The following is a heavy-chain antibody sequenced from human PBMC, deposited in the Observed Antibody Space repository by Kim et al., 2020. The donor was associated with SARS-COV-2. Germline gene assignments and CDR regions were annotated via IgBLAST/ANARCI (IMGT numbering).Heavy chain of an antibody. J-gene: IGHJ4*03. CDR2: IYYSGST. CDR3: ASYGSAPSGDDY. CDR1: GGSISNCTYS. V-gene: IGHV4-39*07. D-gene: IGHD3-10*01. Sequence: SETLSLTCTVSGGSISNCTYSWGWIRQSPGKELEWIGCIYYSGSTYYNPSLKSPVTISVDTTKNQFSLKVISVTAAATAVYSCASYGSAPSGDDYRGQGT.